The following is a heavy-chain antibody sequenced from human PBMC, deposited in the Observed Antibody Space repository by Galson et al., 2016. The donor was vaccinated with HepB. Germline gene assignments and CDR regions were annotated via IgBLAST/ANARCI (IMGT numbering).Heavy chain of an antibody. V-gene: IGHV3-7*01. J-gene: IGHJ1*01. CDR3: LTARRTSSWCF. D-gene: IGHD6-13*01. Sequence: SLRLSCAASGFTFSSYWMTWVRQAPGKGPQWMAHINEDGSKKYYVESVKGRFTISRDNAKNSLYLQMDSLTAEDTAVSSWLTARRTSSWCFWGQGTLVTVSS. CDR2: INEDGSKK. CDR1: GFTFSSYW.